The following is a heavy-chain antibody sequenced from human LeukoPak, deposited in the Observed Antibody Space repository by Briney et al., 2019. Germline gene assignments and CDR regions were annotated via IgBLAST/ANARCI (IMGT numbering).Heavy chain of an antibody. D-gene: IGHD6-19*01. Sequence: SETLSLTCAVYGVSISNNYWSWIRQPPGKGLEWIGEINHSGSTNYNPSLKSRVTISLDTSKNQFSLKLSSVTAADTAVYYCARGRQWLAWGQGTLVTVSS. V-gene: IGHV4-34*01. CDR1: GVSISNNY. CDR2: INHSGST. J-gene: IGHJ4*02. CDR3: ARGRQWLA.